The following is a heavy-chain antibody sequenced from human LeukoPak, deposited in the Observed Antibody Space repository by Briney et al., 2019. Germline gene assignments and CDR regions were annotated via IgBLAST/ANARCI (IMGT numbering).Heavy chain of an antibody. D-gene: IGHD6-13*01. Sequence: PSETLSLTCTVSGGSISSYYWSWIRQPPGKGLEWIGYIYYSGSTNYNPSLKSRVTISVDTSKNQFSLKLSSVTAADTAVYYCATDYYYSSSWYGRYYYYGMDVWGQGTTVTVSS. CDR3: ATDYYYSSSWYGRYYYYGMDV. J-gene: IGHJ6*02. V-gene: IGHV4-59*01. CDR2: IYYSGST. CDR1: GGSISSYY.